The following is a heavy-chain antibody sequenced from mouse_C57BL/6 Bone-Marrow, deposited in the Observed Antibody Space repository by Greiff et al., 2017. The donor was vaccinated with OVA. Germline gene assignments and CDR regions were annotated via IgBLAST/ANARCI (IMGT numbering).Heavy chain of an antibody. CDR2: IDPNSGGT. CDR1: GYTFTSYW. CDR3: AREGGIATVVAAPMDY. Sequence: QVQLQQPGAELVKPGASVKLSCKASGYTFTSYWMHWVKQRPGRGLEWIGRIDPNSGGTKYNEKFKSKATLTVDKPSSTAYMQLSRLTSEDSAVYYCAREGGIATVVAAPMDYWGQGTSVTVSS. V-gene: IGHV1-72*01. D-gene: IGHD1-1*01. J-gene: IGHJ4*01.